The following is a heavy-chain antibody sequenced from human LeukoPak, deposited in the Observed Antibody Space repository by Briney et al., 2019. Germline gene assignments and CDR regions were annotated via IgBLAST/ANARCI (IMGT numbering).Heavy chain of an antibody. CDR2: IYYSGST. V-gene: IGHV4-39*01. CDR3: ARHVPLNIAAPGY. CDR1: GGSISSSSYY. J-gene: IGHJ4*02. D-gene: IGHD6-13*01. Sequence: ASETQSLTCTVSGGSISSSSYYWGWIRQPPGKGLEWIGSIYYSGSTYYNPSLKSRVTISVDTSKNQFSLKLSSVTAADTAVYYCARHVPLNIAAPGYWGQGTLVTVSS.